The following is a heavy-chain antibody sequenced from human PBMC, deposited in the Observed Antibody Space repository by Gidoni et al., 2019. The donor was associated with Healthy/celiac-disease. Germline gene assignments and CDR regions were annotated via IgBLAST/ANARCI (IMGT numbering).Heavy chain of an antibody. V-gene: IGHV3-30*18. CDR1: GFTFSSYG. J-gene: IGHJ6*02. Sequence: QVQLVESGGGVVQPGRSLRLSCAASGFTFSSYGMHWVRQAPGKGLEWVAVISYDGSNKDYADSVKGRFTISRDNSKNTLYLQMNSLRAEDTAVYYCAKGDYYYYGMDVWGQGTTVTVSS. CDR2: ISYDGSNK. CDR3: AKGDYYYYGMDV.